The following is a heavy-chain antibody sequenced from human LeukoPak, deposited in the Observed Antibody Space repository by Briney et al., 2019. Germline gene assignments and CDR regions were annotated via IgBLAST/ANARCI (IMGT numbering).Heavy chain of an antibody. V-gene: IGHV3-23*01. D-gene: IGHD3-10*01. CDR3: ARDDYYGSGSYYKPFDY. J-gene: IGHJ4*02. CDR2: ISGSGGST. Sequence: GGSLRLSCAASGFTFSSYVISWVRQAPGKGLEWVSAISGSGGSTYYADSVKGRFTISRDNAKNSLYLQMNSLRAEDTAVYYCARDDYYGSGSYYKPFDYWGQGTLVTVSS. CDR1: GFTFSSYV.